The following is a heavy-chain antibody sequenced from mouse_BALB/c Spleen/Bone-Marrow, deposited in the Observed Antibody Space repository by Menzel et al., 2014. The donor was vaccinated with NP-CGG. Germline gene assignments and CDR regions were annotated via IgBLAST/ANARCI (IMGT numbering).Heavy chain of an antibody. V-gene: IGHV2-6-7*01. CDR1: GFSLTGYG. Sequence: VHLVESGPGLVAPSQSLPITCTDSGFSLTGYGVNWVRQPPGKGLEWLGMIWGDGSTDYNSALKSRLSISKDNSKSQVFLKMNSLQTDDTARYYCAREPHYYAMDYWGQGTSVTVSS. J-gene: IGHJ4*01. CDR3: AREPHYYAMDY. CDR2: IWGDGST.